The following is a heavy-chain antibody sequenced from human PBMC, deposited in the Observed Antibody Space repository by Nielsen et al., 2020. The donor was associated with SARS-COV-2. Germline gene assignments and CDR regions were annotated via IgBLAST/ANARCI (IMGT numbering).Heavy chain of an antibody. CDR2: IYYSGST. CDR3: AKSTLNSSSWMGMDYYYYYGMDV. V-gene: IGHV4-39*01. J-gene: IGHJ6*02. Sequence: SETLSLTCTVSGGSISSSSYYWGWIRQPPGKGLEWIGSIYYSGSTYYNPSLKSRVTISVDTSKNQFSLKLSSVTAADTAVYYCAKSTLNSSSWMGMDYYYYYGMDVWGQGTTVTVSS. CDR1: GGSISSSSYY. D-gene: IGHD6-13*01.